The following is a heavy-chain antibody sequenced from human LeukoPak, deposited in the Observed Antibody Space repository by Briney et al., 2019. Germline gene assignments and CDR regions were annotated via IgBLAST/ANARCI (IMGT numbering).Heavy chain of an antibody. J-gene: IGHJ5*02. CDR3: ARVTWGSWFDP. CDR1: GFTFSDYY. V-gene: IGHV3-11*01. CDR2: MSTSGRII. Sequence: PGGSLRLSCAASGFTFSDYYMSWIRQAPGKGLEWVSYMSTSGRIIYYADSVKGRFTISRDNAKNSLCLQMNSLRAEDTAVYYCARVTWGSWFDPWGQGTLVTVSS. D-gene: IGHD3-16*01.